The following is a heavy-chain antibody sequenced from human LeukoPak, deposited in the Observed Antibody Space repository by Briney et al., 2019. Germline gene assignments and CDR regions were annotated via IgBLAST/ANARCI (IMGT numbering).Heavy chain of an antibody. J-gene: IGHJ5*02. CDR2: ISAYNGNT. Sequence: ASVKLSCKASGYTFTSYGISWVRQAPGQGLERMGWISAYNGNTNYAQKLQGRVTITTDTSTSTDYMQLRSLRSDETAVYYCARDRNLAAAGPNWFDPWGQGTLVTVSS. V-gene: IGHV1-18*01. CDR3: ARDRNLAAAGPNWFDP. D-gene: IGHD6-13*01. CDR1: GYTFTSYG.